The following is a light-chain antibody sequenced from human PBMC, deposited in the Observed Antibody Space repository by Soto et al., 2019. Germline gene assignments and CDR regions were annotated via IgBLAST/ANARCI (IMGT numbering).Light chain of an antibody. J-gene: IGLJ2*01. V-gene: IGLV4-69*01. CDR3: QTWGTGIVV. CDR1: SGHSSYA. Sequence: QPVLTQSPSASASLGASVKLTCTLSSGHSSYAIAWHQQQPEKGPRYLMKLNSDGSHSKGDGIPDRFSGSSSGAERYLTISSLQSEDEADCYCQTWGTGIVVFGGGTKVTVL. CDR2: LNSDGSH.